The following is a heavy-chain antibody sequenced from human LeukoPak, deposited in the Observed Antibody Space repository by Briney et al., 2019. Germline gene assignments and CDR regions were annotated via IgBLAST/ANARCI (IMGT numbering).Heavy chain of an antibody. D-gene: IGHD2-8*01. Sequence: PSETLSLTCTVSGGSISTYYWSWIRQPAGKGLEWIGRIYSSGSTNYNPSHTSRVTMSVDTSKNQFSVNLSSVTAADTAVYYCARKQCRTINCPVDYWGQGTLVTVSS. CDR1: GGSISTYY. CDR2: IYSSGST. V-gene: IGHV4-4*07. CDR3: ARKQCRTINCPVDY. J-gene: IGHJ4*02.